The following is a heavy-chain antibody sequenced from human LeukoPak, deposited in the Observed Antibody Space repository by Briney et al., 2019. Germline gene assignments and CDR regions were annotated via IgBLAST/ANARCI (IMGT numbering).Heavy chain of an antibody. J-gene: IGHJ4*02. V-gene: IGHV3-30-3*01. CDR1: GFTFNTYW. D-gene: IGHD6-19*01. CDR2: ISYDGSNK. CDR3: ARGRNVAVAGSWGNY. Sequence: GGSLRLSCAASGFTFNTYWMTWVRQAPGKGLEWVAVISYDGSNKYYADSVKGRFTISRDNSKNTLYLQMNSLRAEDTAVYYCARGRNVAVAGSWGNYWGQGTLVTVSS.